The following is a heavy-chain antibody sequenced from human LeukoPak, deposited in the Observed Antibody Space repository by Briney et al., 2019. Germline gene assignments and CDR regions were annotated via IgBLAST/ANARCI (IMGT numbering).Heavy chain of an antibody. Sequence: PSETLSLTCTVSGGSISSYYWSWIRQPAGNGLEWIGRIYTSGSTNYNPSLKSRVTMSVDTSKNQFSLKLSSVTAADTAVYYRARDTGLGFYDHTDAFDIWGQGTMATVSS. V-gene: IGHV4-4*07. CDR1: GGSISSYY. D-gene: IGHD2/OR15-2a*01. J-gene: IGHJ3*02. CDR2: IYTSGST. CDR3: ARDTGLGFYDHTDAFDI.